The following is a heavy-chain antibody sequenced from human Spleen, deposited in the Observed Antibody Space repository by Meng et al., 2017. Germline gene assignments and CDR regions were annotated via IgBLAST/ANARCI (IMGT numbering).Heavy chain of an antibody. V-gene: IGHV4-34*01. CDR2: INHSGST. D-gene: IGHD5-12*01. CDR1: GGSFSGYY. CDR3: ARGNVATFLGY. Sequence: QVQLQQWGAGLLKPSETLSLTCAVYGGSFSGYYWTWIRQPPGKGLESIGEINHSGSTNYNPSLKSRVTISVDTSKNQFSLNLRSVTAADTAVYYCARGNVATFLGYWSQGTLVTVSS. J-gene: IGHJ4*02.